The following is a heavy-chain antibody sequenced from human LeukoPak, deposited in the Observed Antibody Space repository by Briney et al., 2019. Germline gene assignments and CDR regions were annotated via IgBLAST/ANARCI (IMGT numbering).Heavy chain of an antibody. CDR2: INSDGSST. V-gene: IGHV3-74*01. CDR1: GFTFSSYW. CDR3: TRLVTTVTTTAFDS. D-gene: IGHD4-17*01. Sequence: PGGSLRLSCAASGFTFSSYWMHWVRQAPGKGLVWVSRINSDGSSTTYADSVKGRFTISRDNARNTLYLQMNSLRAEDTAVYYCTRLVTTVTTTAFDSWGQGIMVTVSS. J-gene: IGHJ3*02.